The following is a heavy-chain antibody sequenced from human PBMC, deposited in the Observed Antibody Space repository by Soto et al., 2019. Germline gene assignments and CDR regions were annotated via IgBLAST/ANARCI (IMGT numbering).Heavy chain of an antibody. Sequence: QEQLQESGPGLVKPSETLTLSCTVSPGSISSSYWSWIRQPPGKGLEWIGHVAYSGTTKYNPSLKGRGSISVSSSKRQFSLRLSSVTAADTAVYYCVREAQDYYFDYWGQGILVTVSS. CDR1: PGSISSSY. CDR2: VAYSGTT. V-gene: IGHV4-59*01. J-gene: IGHJ4*02. CDR3: VREAQDYYFDY. D-gene: IGHD6-6*01.